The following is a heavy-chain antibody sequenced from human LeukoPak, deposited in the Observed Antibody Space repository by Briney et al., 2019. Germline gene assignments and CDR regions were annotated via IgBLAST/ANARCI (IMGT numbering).Heavy chain of an antibody. CDR1: GGSISSGGYS. D-gene: IGHD2-15*01. CDR3: ARVGCSGGSCYSGWFDP. J-gene: IGHJ5*02. CDR2: IYHSGST. V-gene: IGHV4-30-2*01. Sequence: SETLSLTCAVSGGSISSGGYSWSWIRQPPGKGLEWIGYIYHSGSTYYNPSLKSRVTISVDRSKNQFSLKLSSVTAAGTAVYYCARVGCSGGSCYSGWFDPWGQGTLVTVSS.